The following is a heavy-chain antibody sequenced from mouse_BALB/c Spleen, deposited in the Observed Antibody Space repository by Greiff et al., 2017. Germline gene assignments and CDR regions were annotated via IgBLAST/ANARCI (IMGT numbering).Heavy chain of an antibody. CDR2: ISSGGGST. CDR3: ASRLGHHY. J-gene: IGHJ2*01. CDR1: GFAFSSYD. D-gene: IGHD3-3*01. V-gene: IGHV5-12-1*01. Sequence: EVKLEESGGGLVKPGGSLKLSCAASGFAFSSYDMSWVRQTPEKRLEWVAYISSGGGSTYYPDTVKGRFTISRDNAKNTLYLQMSSLKSEDTAMYYCASRLGHHYWGQGTTLTVSS.